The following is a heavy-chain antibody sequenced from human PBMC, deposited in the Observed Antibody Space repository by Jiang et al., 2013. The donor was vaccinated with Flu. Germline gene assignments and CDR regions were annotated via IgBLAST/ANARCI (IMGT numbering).Heavy chain of an antibody. CDR2: IYYSGKS. J-gene: IGHJ3*02. D-gene: IGHD5-24*01. CDR3: ARGGRGAVDI. CDR1: GGSINSVGYY. Sequence: GSGLVKPSQTLSLTCSVSGGSINSVGYYWSWIRQHPGKGLEWIGYIYYSGKSYSNPSLQSRAIITLDTSKNHFSLTLNSVTAADTAVYYCARGGRGAVDIWGQGDKWSPSLQ. V-gene: IGHV4-31*03.